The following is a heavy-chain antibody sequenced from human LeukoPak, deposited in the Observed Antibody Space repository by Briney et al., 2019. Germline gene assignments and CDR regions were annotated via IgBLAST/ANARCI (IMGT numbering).Heavy chain of an antibody. V-gene: IGHV4-59*08. D-gene: IGHD5-18*01. J-gene: IGHJ4*02. CDR2: IYYSGST. Sequence: NPSETLSLTCAVYGGSFSGYYWSWIRQPPGKGLEWIGYIYYSGSTNYNPSLKSRVTISADTSKNQFSLKLSSVTAADTAVYYCARLPPSSGYSYGYVDYWGQGTLVTVSS. CDR3: ARLPPSSGYSYGYVDY. CDR1: GGSFSGYY.